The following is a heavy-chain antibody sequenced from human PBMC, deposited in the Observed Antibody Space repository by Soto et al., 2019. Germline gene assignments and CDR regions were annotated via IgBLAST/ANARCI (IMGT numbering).Heavy chain of an antibody. V-gene: IGHV3-23*01. CDR3: AKSPCSSTSCYEYYDFWSGYYAFDI. J-gene: IGHJ3*02. CDR1: GFTFSSYA. CDR2: ISGSGGST. D-gene: IGHD3-3*01. Sequence: GGSLRLSCAASGFTFSSYAMSWVRQAPGKGLEWVSAISGSGGSTYYADSVKGRFTISRDNSKNTLYLQMNSLRAEDTAVYYCAKSPCSSTSCYEYYDFWSGYYAFDIWGQGTMVTVSS.